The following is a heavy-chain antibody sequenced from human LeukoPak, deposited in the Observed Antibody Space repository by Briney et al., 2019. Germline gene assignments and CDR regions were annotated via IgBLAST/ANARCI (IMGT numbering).Heavy chain of an antibody. J-gene: IGHJ6*02. CDR1: GGSFSGYY. Sequence: SETLSLTCAVYGGSFSGYYWSWIRQPPGKGLEWIGEINHSGSTNYNPSLKSRVTISVDTSKNQFSLKLSSVTAADTAVYYCARDSGATVTHNYYYGMDVWGQGTTVTVSS. D-gene: IGHD4-17*01. V-gene: IGHV4-34*01. CDR2: INHSGST. CDR3: ARDSGATVTHNYYYGMDV.